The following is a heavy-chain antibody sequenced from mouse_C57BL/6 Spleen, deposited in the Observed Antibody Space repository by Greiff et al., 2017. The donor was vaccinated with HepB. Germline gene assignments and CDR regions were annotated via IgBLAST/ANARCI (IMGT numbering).Heavy chain of an antibody. CDR3: ARVYSNWFAY. CDR2: ISDGGSYT. D-gene: IGHD2-5*01. J-gene: IGHJ3*01. Sequence: EVKLMESGGGLVKPGGSLKLSCAASGFTFSSYAMSWVRQTPEKRLEWVATISDGGSYTYYPDNVKGRFTISRDNAKNNLYLQMSHLKSEDTAMYYCARVYSNWFAYWGQGTLVTVSA. V-gene: IGHV5-4*03. CDR1: GFTFSSYA.